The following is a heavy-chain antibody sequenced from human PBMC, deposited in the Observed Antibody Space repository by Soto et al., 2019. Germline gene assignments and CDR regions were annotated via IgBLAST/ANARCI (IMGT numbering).Heavy chain of an antibody. D-gene: IGHD1-1*01. CDR2: ISAHNGNT. CDR1: GYTFTTYG. J-gene: IGHJ4*02. CDR3: ARGRYGDY. V-gene: IGHV1-18*01. Sequence: QVHLVQSGAEVKKPGASVKVSCKGSGYTFTTYGITWVRQAPGQGLEWMGWISAHNGNTNYAQKLQGRVTVTRDTSTSTAYMELRSVRSDDTAVYYCARGRYGDYWEQGALVTVSS.